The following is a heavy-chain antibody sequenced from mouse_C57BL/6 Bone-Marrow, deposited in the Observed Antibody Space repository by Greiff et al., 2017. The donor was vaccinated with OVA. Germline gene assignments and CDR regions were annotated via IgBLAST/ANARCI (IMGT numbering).Heavy chain of an antibody. Sequence: QVQLQQPGAELVKPGASVKMSCKASGYTFTSYWITWVKQRPGQGLEWIGDIYPGSGSTNYNEKFKSKATLTVDTSSSTAYMQLSSLTSEDSAVYYCAGSKGGNYYGAYWGQGTLVTVSA. CDR2: IYPGSGST. J-gene: IGHJ3*01. V-gene: IGHV1-55*01. CDR3: AGSKGGNYYGAY. CDR1: GYTFTSYW. D-gene: IGHD1-1*01.